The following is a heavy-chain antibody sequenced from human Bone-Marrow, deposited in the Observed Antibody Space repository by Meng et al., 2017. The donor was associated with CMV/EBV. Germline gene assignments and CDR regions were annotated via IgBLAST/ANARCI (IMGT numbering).Heavy chain of an antibody. CDR3: AGVGTGAIDAFDI. J-gene: IGHJ3*02. V-gene: IGHV4-39*07. Sequence: SETLSLTCTVSDGSISSSSYYWGWIRQPPGKGLEWIGSIYYSGSTYYNPSLKSRVTISVDTSKNQFSLKLSSVTAADTAVYYCAGVGTGAIDAFDIWGQGTMVTVSS. CDR2: IYYSGST. D-gene: IGHD1/OR15-1a*01. CDR1: DGSISSSSYY.